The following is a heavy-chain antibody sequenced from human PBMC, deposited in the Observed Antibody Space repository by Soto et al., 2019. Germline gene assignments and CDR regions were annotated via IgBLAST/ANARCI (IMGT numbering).Heavy chain of an antibody. CDR2: IIPILGIA. Sequence: QVQLVQSGAEVKKPGSSVKVSCKASGGTFSSYTISWVRQAPGQGLEWMGRIIPILGIANYAQKFQGRVTITADKSTSTAYIELSSLRSEDTAVYYCARAVTVTTNFNVFDPWGQGTLVTVSS. J-gene: IGHJ5*02. D-gene: IGHD4-17*01. CDR1: GGTFSSYT. CDR3: ARAVTVTTNFNVFDP. V-gene: IGHV1-69*02.